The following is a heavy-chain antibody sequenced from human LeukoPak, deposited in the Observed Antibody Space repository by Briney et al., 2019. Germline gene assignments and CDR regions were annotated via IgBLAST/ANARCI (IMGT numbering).Heavy chain of an antibody. D-gene: IGHD2-15*01. Sequence: SYISSSSSYTNYADSVKGRFTISRDNAKNSLYLQMNSLRAGDTAVLYWAGSGGSHNLVEPLGQGTLGTVSS. J-gene: IGHJ5*02. V-gene: IGHV3-11*06. CDR2: ISSSSSYT. CDR3: AGSGGSHNLVEP.